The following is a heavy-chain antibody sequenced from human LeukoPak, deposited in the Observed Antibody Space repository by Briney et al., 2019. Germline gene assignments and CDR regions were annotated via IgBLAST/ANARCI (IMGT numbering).Heavy chain of an antibody. CDR2: IYHSGST. CDR1: GGSISSSNW. CDR3: ALGMAVAGRTFDY. V-gene: IGHV4-4*02. Sequence: PSETLSLTCAVSGGSISSSNWWSWVRQPPGKGLEWIGEIYHSGSTNYNPSLKSRVTISVDKSKNQFSLKLGSVTAADTAVYYCALGMAVAGRTFDYWGQGTLVTVSS. J-gene: IGHJ4*02. D-gene: IGHD6-19*01.